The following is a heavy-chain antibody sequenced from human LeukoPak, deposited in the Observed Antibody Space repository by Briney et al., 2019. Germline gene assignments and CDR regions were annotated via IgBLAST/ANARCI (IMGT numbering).Heavy chain of an antibody. CDR2: TYYRSKWYN. D-gene: IGHD6-19*01. V-gene: IGHV6-1*01. J-gene: IGHJ4*02. CDR3: ARDFGTTGWHTFDY. Sequence: SQTLSLTCVVSGDSVSSKNGAWNWIRQSPSRGLEWLGRTYYRSKWYNDYAESMEGRMTISQDQSKNQYSLHLNSVTPDDTAVYYCARDFGTTGWHTFDYWGQGTLVTVSS. CDR1: GDSVSSKNGA.